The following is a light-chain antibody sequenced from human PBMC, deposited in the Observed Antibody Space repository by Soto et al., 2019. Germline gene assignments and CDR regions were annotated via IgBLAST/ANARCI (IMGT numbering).Light chain of an antibody. J-gene: IGKJ1*01. Sequence: DIQMTQSPSTLSASVGDRVTITCRASQGISYYLAWYQQKPGKVPKLLIYAASTLQSGVPSRFSGSGSGTDYTLTISSLQPEDVATYYCQKYNSAPQTFGQGTKVDIK. V-gene: IGKV1-27*01. CDR3: QKYNSAPQT. CDR1: QGISYY. CDR2: AAS.